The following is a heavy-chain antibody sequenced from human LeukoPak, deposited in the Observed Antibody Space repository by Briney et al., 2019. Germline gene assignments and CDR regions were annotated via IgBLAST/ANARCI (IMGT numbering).Heavy chain of an antibody. V-gene: IGHV3-7*03. D-gene: IGHD4-23*01. CDR1: GFIFSSYW. Sequence: PGGSLRLSCAGSGFIFSSYWMSWVRQAPGKGLEWVANIKQDGSERAYVDSVKGRFTISRDNAKNSLFLQMNSLRAEDTAVYYCAKFAGPEGGNGLMGDYWGQGTLVTVSS. CDR3: AKFAGPEGGNGLMGDY. J-gene: IGHJ4*02. CDR2: IKQDGSER.